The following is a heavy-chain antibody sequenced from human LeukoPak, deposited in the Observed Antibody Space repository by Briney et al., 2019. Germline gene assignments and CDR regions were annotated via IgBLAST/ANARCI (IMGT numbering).Heavy chain of an antibody. CDR2: IYSGGST. Sequence: PGGSLRLSCAASGFTVSSNYMSWVRQAPGKGLEWVSVIYSGGSTYYADSVKGRFTISRDNSKNTLYLQMNSLRAEDTAVYYCARDRAAGNWGYDYWGQGTPVTVSS. V-gene: IGHV3-66*01. CDR3: ARDRAAGNWGYDY. CDR1: GFTVSSNY. D-gene: IGHD6-13*01. J-gene: IGHJ4*02.